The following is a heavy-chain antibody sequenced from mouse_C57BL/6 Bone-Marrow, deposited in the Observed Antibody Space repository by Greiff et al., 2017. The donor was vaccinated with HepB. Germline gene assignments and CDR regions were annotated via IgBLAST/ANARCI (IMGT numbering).Heavy chain of an antibody. D-gene: IGHD1-1*01. V-gene: IGHV5-15*01. Sequence: EVMLVESGGGLVQPGGSLKLSCAASGFTFSDYGMAWVRQAPRKGPEWVAFISNLAYSIYYADTVTGRFTISRENAKNTLYLEMSSLRSEDTAMYYCAGSSGYWGQGTLVTVSA. CDR2: ISNLAYSI. J-gene: IGHJ3*01. CDR1: GFTFSDYG. CDR3: AGSSGY.